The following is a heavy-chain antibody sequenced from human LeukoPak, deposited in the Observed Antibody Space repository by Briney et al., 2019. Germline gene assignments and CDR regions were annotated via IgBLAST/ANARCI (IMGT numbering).Heavy chain of an antibody. D-gene: IGHD3-9*01. CDR2: IIPIFGTA. J-gene: IGHJ4*02. V-gene: IGHV1-69*13. Sequence: GASVKVSCKASGGTFSSYAISWVRQAPGQGLEWMGGIIPIFGTANYAQKFQGRVTITADESTSTAYMELSSLRSEDTAVYYCARDRGGILTGLFDYWGQGTLVTVSS. CDR1: GGTFSSYA. CDR3: ARDRGGILTGLFDY.